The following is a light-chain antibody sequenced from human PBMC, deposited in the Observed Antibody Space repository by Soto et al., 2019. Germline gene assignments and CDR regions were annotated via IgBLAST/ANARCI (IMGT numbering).Light chain of an antibody. CDR1: QSISSN. CDR3: QHYNNWPPTWT. Sequence: EIVMTQSPATLSVSPGERATLSCRASQSISSNLAWHQQKPGQAPRVLIYGASTRATGVPARFSGSGSGTEFTLTISSLQSEDFAVYFCQHYNNWPPTWTFGPGTKV. CDR2: GAS. V-gene: IGKV3-15*01. J-gene: IGKJ1*01.